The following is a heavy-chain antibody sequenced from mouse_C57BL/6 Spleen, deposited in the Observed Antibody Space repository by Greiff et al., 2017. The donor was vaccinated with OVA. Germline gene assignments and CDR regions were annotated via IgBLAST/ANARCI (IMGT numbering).Heavy chain of an antibody. CDR3: TREKTYYSNYYAMDY. CDR1: GFTFSSYA. J-gene: IGHJ4*01. CDR2: ISSGGDYI. D-gene: IGHD2-5*01. Sequence: EVNVVESGEGLVKPGGSLKLSCAASGFTFSSYAMSWVRQTPEKRLEWVAYISSGGDYIYYADTVKGRFTISRDNARNTLYLQMSSLKSEDTAMYYCTREKTYYSNYYAMDYWGQGTSVTVSS. V-gene: IGHV5-9-1*02.